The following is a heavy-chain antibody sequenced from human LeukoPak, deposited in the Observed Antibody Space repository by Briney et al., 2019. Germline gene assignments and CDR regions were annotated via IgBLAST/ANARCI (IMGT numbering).Heavy chain of an antibody. J-gene: IGHJ6*02. V-gene: IGHV1-69*13. CDR2: IIPIFGTA. CDR1: GGAFSSYA. D-gene: IGHD5-18*01. CDR3: ARALFVDTAMVIYYYYGMDV. Sequence: SVKVSCKASGGAFSSYAISWVRQAPGQGLEWMGGIIPIFGTANYAQKFQGRVTITADESTSTAYMELSSLRSEDTAVYYCARALFVDTAMVIYYYYGMDVWGQGTTVTVSS.